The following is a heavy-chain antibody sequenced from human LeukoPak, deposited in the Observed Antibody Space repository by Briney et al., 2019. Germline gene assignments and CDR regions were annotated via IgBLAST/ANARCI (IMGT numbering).Heavy chain of an antibody. CDR2: TVGSGPDT. V-gene: IGHV3-23*01. D-gene: IGHD2-8*01. CDR1: GFTFTNYA. Sequence: GGSLRLSCAASGFTFTNYAMSWVRQTPGKGLEWVSATVGSGPDTYHADSVKGRFTVSRDNSRNTLYLQMNSLRAEDTAVYYCARDLSLYCTNGVCRYFDLWGRGTLVTVSS. CDR3: ARDLSLYCTNGVCRYFDL. J-gene: IGHJ2*01.